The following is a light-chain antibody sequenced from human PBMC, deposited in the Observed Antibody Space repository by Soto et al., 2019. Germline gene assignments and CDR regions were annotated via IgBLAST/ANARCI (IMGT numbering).Light chain of an antibody. CDR1: ASIRTW. J-gene: IGKJ1*01. CDR3: YHYYSYSEA. CDR2: DAS. V-gene: IGKV1-5*01. Sequence: DIQMTQSPSTLSVSIGTRVTITCGASASIRTWLAWYQHKPVKSPKFLIYDASSLESGVPSRFSGSGSGTEFFLTISSMQTDDFATYYYYHYYSYSEAFGQGTKVDI.